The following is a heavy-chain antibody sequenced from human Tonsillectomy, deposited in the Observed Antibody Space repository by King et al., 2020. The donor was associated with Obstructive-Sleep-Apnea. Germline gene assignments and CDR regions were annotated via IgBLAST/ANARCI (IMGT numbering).Heavy chain of an antibody. D-gene: IGHD3-9*01. J-gene: IGHJ5*02. CDR3: ARDALRYFDSSLKYNWFDP. CDR2: ISTFKGST. CDR1: GYTLTSYG. Sequence: QLVQSGAEVKKPGASVKVSCKASGYTLTSYGINWVRQAPGQGLEWMGWISTFKGSTYYAQKVQGRVTMTTDTSTSTAYMELRSLRCDDTAVYYCARDALRYFDSSLKYNWFDPWGQGTLVTVSS. V-gene: IGHV1-18*01.